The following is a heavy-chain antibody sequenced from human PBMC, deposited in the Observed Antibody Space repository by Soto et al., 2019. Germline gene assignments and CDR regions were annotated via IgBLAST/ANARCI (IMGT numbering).Heavy chain of an antibody. V-gene: IGHV3-30*18. CDR2: ISYDGSNK. CDR1: GFTFSSYG. Sequence: QVQLVESGGGVVQPGRSLRLSCAASGFTFSSYGMHWVRQAPGKGLEWVAVISYDGSNKYYADSVKGRFTISRDNSKNTLYLQMNGLRAEYTAVYYCAKGSGQWPNYFDYWGQGTPVTVSS. CDR3: AKGSGQWPNYFDY. J-gene: IGHJ4*02. D-gene: IGHD6-19*01.